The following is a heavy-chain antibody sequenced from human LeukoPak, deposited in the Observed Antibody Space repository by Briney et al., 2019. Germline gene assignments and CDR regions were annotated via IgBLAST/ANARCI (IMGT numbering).Heavy chain of an antibody. Sequence: PSETLSLTCTVPGGSISSYYWSWIRQPPGKGLEWIGYIYYSGSTNYNPSLKSRVTISVDTSKNQFSLKLSSVTAADTAVYYCARDQTDDSGSYNWFDPWGQGTLVTVSS. D-gene: IGHD1-26*01. CDR3: ARDQTDDSGSYNWFDP. CDR2: IYYSGST. V-gene: IGHV4-59*01. CDR1: GGSISSYY. J-gene: IGHJ5*02.